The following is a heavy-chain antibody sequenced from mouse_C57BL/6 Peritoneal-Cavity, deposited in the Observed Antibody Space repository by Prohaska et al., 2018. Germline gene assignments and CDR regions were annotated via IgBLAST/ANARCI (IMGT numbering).Heavy chain of an antibody. J-gene: IGHJ2*01. D-gene: IGHD1-1*01. Sequence: PGSSVKLSFNASVYNFTSYWLHWVKHRPGQALEWIGNIYTSNSENHYNQKFKDKTTLTVDKSSSTAYMRLSSVTSEDSAVYYCARDYDFEYWGQGSTHRVS. CDR2: IYTSNSEN. V-gene: IGHV1-61*01. CDR3: ARDYDFEY. CDR1: VYNFTSYW.